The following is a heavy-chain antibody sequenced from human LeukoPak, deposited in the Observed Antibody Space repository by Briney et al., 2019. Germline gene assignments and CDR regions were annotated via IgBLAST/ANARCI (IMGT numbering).Heavy chain of an antibody. V-gene: IGHV3-21*01. J-gene: IGHJ6*03. CDR2: ISTTSSSSYI. D-gene: IGHD3-10*01. CDR3: ARVMAGYSYMDV. Sequence: GGSPRLSCAASGFTFSGYAMNWVRQAPGKGLEWVSSISTTSSSSYIHYADSMKGRFTISRDNAKSSLYLQMNSLRAEDTAVYYCARVMAGYSYMDVWGKGTTVTVSS. CDR1: GFTFSGYA.